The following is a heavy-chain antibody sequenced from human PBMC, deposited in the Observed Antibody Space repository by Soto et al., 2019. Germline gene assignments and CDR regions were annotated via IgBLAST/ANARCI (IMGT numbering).Heavy chain of an antibody. J-gene: IGHJ5*02. CDR2: IDGSGGFT. V-gene: IGHV3-23*01. D-gene: IGHD3-10*01. Sequence: QLLQSGGGLVQPGGSLTLSCAASGFTFGTTDMSWVRQAPGEGLEWVSTIDGSGGFTYYADSVKGRFTISSDNTRNTVYLQMNSHRVDDTALYYCVKNSGWFKTWGQGGMDTVSS. CDR1: GFTFGTTD. CDR3: VKNSGWFKT.